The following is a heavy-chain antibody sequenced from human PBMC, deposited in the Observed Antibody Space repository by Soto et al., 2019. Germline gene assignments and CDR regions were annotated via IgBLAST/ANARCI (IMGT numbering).Heavy chain of an antibody. V-gene: IGHV4-34*01. CDR1: GGSFSCYY. D-gene: IGHD1-26*01. CDR3: ARGGGGSYYAWFDP. Sequence: PSETLSLTCAVYGGSFSCYYWSWIRQPPGKGLEWIGEINHSGSTNYNPSLKSRVTISVDTSKNQFSLKLSSVTAADTAVYYCARGGGGSYYAWFDPWGQGTLVTVSS. J-gene: IGHJ5*02. CDR2: INHSGST.